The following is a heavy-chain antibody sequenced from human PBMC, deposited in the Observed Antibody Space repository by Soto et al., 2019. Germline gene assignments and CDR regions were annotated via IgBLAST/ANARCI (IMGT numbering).Heavy chain of an antibody. V-gene: IGHV4-59*01. CDR2: IYYSGST. J-gene: IGHJ6*04. Sequence: SETLSLTCTVSGGSISSYYWSWIRQPPGKGLEWIGYIYYSGSTNYNPSLKSRVTISVDTSKNQFSLKLSSVTAADTALYYCARDTRTYRSSRYTGYYGMEVWGKGNTFTVSS. D-gene: IGHD6-13*01. CDR1: GGSISSYY. CDR3: ARDTRTYRSSRYTGYYGMEV.